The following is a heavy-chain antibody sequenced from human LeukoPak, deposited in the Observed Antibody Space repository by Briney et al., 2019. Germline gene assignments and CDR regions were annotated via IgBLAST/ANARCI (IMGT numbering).Heavy chain of an antibody. CDR2: IYTSGST. CDR3: ARGPLTVTRGFDP. D-gene: IGHD4-17*01. J-gene: IGHJ5*02. Sequence: SESLSLTCTVSGGSIDIYYWSWIRQPAGKGLEWIGRIYTSGSTNYNPSLKTRVTMSVDTSKNQFSLKLSSVTAADTAVYYCARGPLTVTRGFDPWGQGTLVTVSS. V-gene: IGHV4-4*07. CDR1: GGSIDIYY.